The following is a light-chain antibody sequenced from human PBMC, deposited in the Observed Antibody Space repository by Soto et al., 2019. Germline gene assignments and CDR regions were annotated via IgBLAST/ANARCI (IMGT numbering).Light chain of an antibody. Sequence: QSVLTQPASVSGSPGQSITISCTGTGSDVGGYNYVSCYQPHPGKAPTLMIYAVTERPSGVSNRFSGSKSGNTASLTISGLQPEDEADYYCNSYTSSSTLVFGTGTKVTVL. CDR2: AVT. CDR3: NSYTSSSTLV. J-gene: IGLJ1*01. CDR1: GSDVGGYNY. V-gene: IGLV2-14*03.